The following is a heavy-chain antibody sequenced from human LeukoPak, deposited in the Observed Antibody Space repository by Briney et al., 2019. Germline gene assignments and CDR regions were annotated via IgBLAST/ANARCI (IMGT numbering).Heavy chain of an antibody. D-gene: IGHD3-22*01. Sequence: SVKVSCKASGGTFSSYAISWVRQAPGQGLEWMGGIIPIFGTANYAQKFQGRVTITADESTSTAYMELSSLRSEDTAVYYCAGTGTKTYYYDSSGYYYDWGLGTLVTVSS. CDR3: AGTGTKTYYYDSSGYYYD. V-gene: IGHV1-69*01. J-gene: IGHJ4*02. CDR2: IIPIFGTA. CDR1: GGTFSSYA.